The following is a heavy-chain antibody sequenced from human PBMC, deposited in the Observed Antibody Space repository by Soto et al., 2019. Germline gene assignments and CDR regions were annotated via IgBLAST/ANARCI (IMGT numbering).Heavy chain of an antibody. D-gene: IGHD2-2*01. V-gene: IGHV3-30-3*01. CDR3: ARGAFQLPRYKLDY. CDR1: GFTFSSYA. CDR2: ISYDGSNK. J-gene: IGHJ4*02. Sequence: LSLTCAASGFTFSSYAMHWVRQAPGKGLEWVAVISYDGSNKYYADSVKGRFTISRDNSKNTLYLQMNSLRAEDTAVYYCARGAFQLPRYKLDYWGQGTLVTVSS.